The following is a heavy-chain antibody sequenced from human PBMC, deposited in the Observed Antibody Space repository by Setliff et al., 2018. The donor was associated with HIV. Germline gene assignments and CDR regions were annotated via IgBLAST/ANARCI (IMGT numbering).Heavy chain of an antibody. CDR2: MYYSGST. CDR1: GGPMISSRHY. J-gene: IGHJ4*02. D-gene: IGHD3-10*01. V-gene: IGHV4-39*01. CDR3: ARHRKQRWFGETVH. Sequence: SETLSLPCIVSGGPMISSRHYWVWIRQPPGKGLEWIGTMYYSGSTSYNPSLKSRVTMSVDTLKKQFSLKLSSVTAAATAVYYCARHRKQRWFGETVHWGQRTLVTVSS.